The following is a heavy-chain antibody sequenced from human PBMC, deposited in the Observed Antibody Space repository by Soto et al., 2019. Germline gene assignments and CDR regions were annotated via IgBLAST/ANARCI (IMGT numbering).Heavy chain of an antibody. CDR3: AKDVRGQLGHFDY. D-gene: IGHD6-6*01. Sequence: EVQLLESGGGLVQPGSLRLSCAASGFTFSSYAMSWVRQAPGKGLEWVSAISGSGGSTYYADSVKGRFTISRDNSKNTLYLQMNSLRAEDTAVYYCAKDVRGQLGHFDYWGQGTLVTVSS. CDR1: GFTFSSYA. J-gene: IGHJ4*02. CDR2: ISGSGGST. V-gene: IGHV3-23*01.